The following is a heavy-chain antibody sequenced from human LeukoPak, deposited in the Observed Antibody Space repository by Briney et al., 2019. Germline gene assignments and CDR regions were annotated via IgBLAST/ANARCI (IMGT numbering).Heavy chain of an antibody. CDR2: IKQDGEET. Sequence: GGSLRLSCAASAFTFSDSYMSWIRQAPGKGPEWVANIKQDGEETYYLDSVKGRFTVSRDNAKNSLYLQMNTLRAEDTAVYYCARDPQYSYDDSGTFDSWGQGTLVTVSS. CDR1: AFTFSDSY. D-gene: IGHD3-22*01. V-gene: IGHV3-7*01. CDR3: ARDPQYSYDDSGTFDS. J-gene: IGHJ4*02.